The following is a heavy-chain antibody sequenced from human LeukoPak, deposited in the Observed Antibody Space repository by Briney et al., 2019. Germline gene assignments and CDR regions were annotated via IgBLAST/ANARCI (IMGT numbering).Heavy chain of an antibody. Sequence: ASVKVSCKASGGTFSSYAISWVRQAPGQGLEWMGRIIPILGIANYAQKFQGRVTMTRNTSISTAYMELSSLRSEDTAVYYCARGSQRRALGYWGQGTLVTVSS. J-gene: IGHJ4*02. CDR1: GGTFSSYA. V-gene: IGHV1-69*04. CDR2: IIPILGIA. D-gene: IGHD7-27*01. CDR3: ARGSQRRALGY.